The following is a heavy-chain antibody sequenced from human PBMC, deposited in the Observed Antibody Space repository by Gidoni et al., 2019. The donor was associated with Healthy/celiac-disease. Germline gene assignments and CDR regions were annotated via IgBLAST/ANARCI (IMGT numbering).Heavy chain of an antibody. V-gene: IGHV3-9*01. CDR3: ASIAAAAPEFDAFDI. Sequence: EVQLVESGGGLVQPGRSLRLSCAASGFTFDDYAMHWVRQAPGKGLEWVSGISWNSGSIGYADSVKGRFTISRDNAKNSLYLQMNSLRAEDTALYYCASIAAAAPEFDAFDIWGQGTMVTVSS. CDR1: GFTFDDYA. CDR2: ISWNSGSI. J-gene: IGHJ3*02. D-gene: IGHD6-13*01.